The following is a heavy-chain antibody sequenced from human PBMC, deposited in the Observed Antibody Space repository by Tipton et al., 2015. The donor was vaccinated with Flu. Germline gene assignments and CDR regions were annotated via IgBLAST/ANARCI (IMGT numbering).Heavy chain of an antibody. J-gene: IGHJ4*02. CDR2: ISSSSSYI. CDR3: AASFGGCSSTSCYSS. Sequence: GSLRLSCAASGFTFSSYSMNWVRQAPGKGLEWVSSISSSSSYIYYADSVKGRFTISRDNAKNSLYLQMNSLRAEDTAVYYCAASFGGCSSTSCYSSWGQGTLVTVSS. CDR1: GFTFSSYS. V-gene: IGHV3-21*01. D-gene: IGHD2-2*01.